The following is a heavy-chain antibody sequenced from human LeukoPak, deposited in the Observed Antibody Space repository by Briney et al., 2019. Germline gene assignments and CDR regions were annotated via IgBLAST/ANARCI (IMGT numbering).Heavy chain of an antibody. CDR3: AREGIQLWLRDFDY. Sequence: GGSLRLSCAASGFTFGDYYMSWIRQAPGKGLEWVSYISSSSSTIYYADSVKGRFTISRDNAKNSLYLQMNSLRDEDTAVYYCAREGIQLWLRDFDYWGQGTLVTVSS. V-gene: IGHV3-11*04. D-gene: IGHD5-18*01. CDR1: GFTFGDYY. CDR2: ISSSSSTI. J-gene: IGHJ4*02.